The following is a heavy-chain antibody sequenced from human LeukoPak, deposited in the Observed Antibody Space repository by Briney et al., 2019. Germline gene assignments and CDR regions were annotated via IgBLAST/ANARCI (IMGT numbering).Heavy chain of an antibody. Sequence: SVKVSCKASGGTFSSYAISWVRQAPGQGLGWMGGIIPIFGTANYAQKFQGRVTITTDESTSTAYVELSSLRSEDTAVYYCARAALLVPYYYYYMDVWGKGTTVTVSS. J-gene: IGHJ6*03. CDR1: GGTFSSYA. CDR2: IIPIFGTA. V-gene: IGHV1-69*05. D-gene: IGHD3-10*02. CDR3: ARAALLVPYYYYYMDV.